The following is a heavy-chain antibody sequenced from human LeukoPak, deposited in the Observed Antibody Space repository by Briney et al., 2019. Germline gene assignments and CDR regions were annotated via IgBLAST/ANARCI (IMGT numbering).Heavy chain of an antibody. V-gene: IGHV3-53*01. CDR1: GFTFDDYA. J-gene: IGHJ6*02. CDR3: AREPRVPDTYGDYDYYGMDV. D-gene: IGHD4-17*01. Sequence: QPGRSLRLSCAASGFTFDDYAMHWVRQAPGKGLEWVSVIYSGGSTYYADSVKGRFTISRDNSKNTLYLQMNSLRAEDTAVYYCAREPRVPDTYGDYDYYGMDVWGQGTTVTVSS. CDR2: IYSGGST.